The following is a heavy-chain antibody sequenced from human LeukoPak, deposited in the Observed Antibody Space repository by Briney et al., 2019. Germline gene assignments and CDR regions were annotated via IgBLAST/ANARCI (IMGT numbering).Heavy chain of an antibody. Sequence: PGGSLRLSCAASGFTFSSYSMNWVRQAPGKGLEWVSSISSSSSYIYYADSVKGRFTISRDNAKNSLYLQMNSLRAEDTAVYYCARDLITMVRGVIAKHLDYWGQGTLVTVSS. CDR2: ISSSSSYI. CDR1: GFTFSSYS. D-gene: IGHD3-10*01. V-gene: IGHV3-21*01. J-gene: IGHJ4*02. CDR3: ARDLITMVRGVIAKHLDY.